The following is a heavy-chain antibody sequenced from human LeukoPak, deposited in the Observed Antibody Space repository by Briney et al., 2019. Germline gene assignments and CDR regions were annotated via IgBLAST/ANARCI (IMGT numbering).Heavy chain of an antibody. V-gene: IGHV1-8*02. Sequence: GASVKVSCKASGYTFTGYYMHWVRQATGQGLEWMGWMNPNSGNTGYAQKFQGRVTMTRNTSISTAYMELSSLRSEDTAVYYCARGFRGFDPWGQGTLVTVSS. J-gene: IGHJ5*02. CDR2: MNPNSGNT. CDR3: ARGFRGFDP. CDR1: GYTFTGYY.